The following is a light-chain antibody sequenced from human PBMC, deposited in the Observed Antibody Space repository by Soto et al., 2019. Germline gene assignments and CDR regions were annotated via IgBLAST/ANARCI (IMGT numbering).Light chain of an antibody. CDR3: SSFTSTSTRL. CDR2: EVT. CDR1: SSDIGSYDY. V-gene: IGLV2-14*01. Sequence: QSALTQPASVSGSPGQSITNSCTGTSSDIGSYDYVSWYQQHPGKAPNLIIYEVTDRPSGVSNRFSGSKSGNTASLTISGLQAEDEADYYCSSFTSTSTRLFGSGTKVTVL. J-gene: IGLJ1*01.